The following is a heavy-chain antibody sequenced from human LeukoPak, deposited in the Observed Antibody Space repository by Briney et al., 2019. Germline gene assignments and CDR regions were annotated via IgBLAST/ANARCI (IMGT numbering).Heavy chain of an antibody. V-gene: IGHV3-21*01. J-gene: IGHJ5*02. CDR2: ISSSSSYI. Sequence: GGSLRLSCAASGFTFSSYSMNWVRQAPGKGLEWVSSISSSSSYIYYADSVKGRFTISRDNAKNSLYLQMNSLRAEDTAVYYCARDRPEYGSSSGWFDPWGQGTLVTVSS. CDR1: GFTFSSYS. D-gene: IGHD6-6*01. CDR3: ARDRPEYGSSSGWFDP.